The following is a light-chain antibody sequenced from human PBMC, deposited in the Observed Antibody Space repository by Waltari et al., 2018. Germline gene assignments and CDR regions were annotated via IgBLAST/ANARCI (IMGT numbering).Light chain of an antibody. Sequence: QSALTQPPSASGSPGQSVTISCTGTSSDVGGYNFVSWYQQHPGKAPRLMIYEVSKRLSGVPDRFSGSKSGNTASLTVSGLQAEDEADYYCSSYAGSNNWVFGGGTKLTVL. J-gene: IGLJ3*02. CDR1: SSDVGGYNF. V-gene: IGLV2-8*01. CDR3: SSYAGSNNWV. CDR2: EVS.